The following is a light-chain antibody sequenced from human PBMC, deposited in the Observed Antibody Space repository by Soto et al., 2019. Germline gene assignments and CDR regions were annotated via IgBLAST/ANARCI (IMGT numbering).Light chain of an antibody. CDR1: TGAVTSGNY. CDR3: LLYLGGAHLV. V-gene: IGLV7-43*01. Sequence: QAVVTQEPSLTVSPGGTVTLTCASSTGAVTSGNYPSWFQRKPGQAPRTLIYTTNDKHSWTPARFSGSPLGGRATLTLSGAQPEDEADFHCLLYLGGAHLVFGGGTKLTVL. CDR2: TTN. J-gene: IGLJ3*02.